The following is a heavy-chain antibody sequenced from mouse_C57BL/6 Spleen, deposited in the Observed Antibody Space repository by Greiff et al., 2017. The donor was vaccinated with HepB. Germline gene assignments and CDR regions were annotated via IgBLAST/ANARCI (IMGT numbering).Heavy chain of an antibody. V-gene: IGHV1-82*01. J-gene: IGHJ1*03. D-gene: IGHD1-1*01. CDR3: ARGEGYYGSLWYFDV. CDR1: GYAFSSSW. CDR2: IYPGDGDT. Sequence: QVQLQQSGPELVKPGASVKISCKASGYAFSSSWMNWVKQRPGKGLEWIGRIYPGDGDTNYNGKFKGKATLTADKSSSTAYMQLSSLTSEDSAVYFCARGEGYYGSLWYFDVWGTGTTVTVSS.